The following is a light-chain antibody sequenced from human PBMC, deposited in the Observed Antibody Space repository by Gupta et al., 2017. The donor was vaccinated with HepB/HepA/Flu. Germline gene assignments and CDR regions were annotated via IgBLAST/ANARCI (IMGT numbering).Light chain of an antibody. CDR1: SSNIGAGFD. Sequence: QSVLTQPPSVSGAPGQRVTISCTRSSSNIGAGFDVHQYQQRPGTAPKLLIYSNNHRPSGIPVRVSGSKSGTSSSLAITGLQAEDEADYYCQSYDSSRRVFGGGTKLTVL. CDR3: QSYDSSRRV. J-gene: IGLJ2*01. V-gene: IGLV1-40*01. CDR2: SNN.